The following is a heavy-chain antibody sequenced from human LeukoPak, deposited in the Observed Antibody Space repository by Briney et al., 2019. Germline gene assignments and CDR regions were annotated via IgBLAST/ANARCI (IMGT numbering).Heavy chain of an antibody. CDR3: ARDPRRSTSRLDAFDI. Sequence: KPSETLSLTCIVSGGSISSSSYYWGWIRQPPGKGLEWIGSIYYSGSTYYNPSLKSRVTISVDTSKNQFSLKLSSVTAADTAVYYCARDPRRSTSRLDAFDIWGQGTMVTVSS. D-gene: IGHD2-2*01. CDR1: GGSISSSSYY. CDR2: IYYSGST. V-gene: IGHV4-39*07. J-gene: IGHJ3*02.